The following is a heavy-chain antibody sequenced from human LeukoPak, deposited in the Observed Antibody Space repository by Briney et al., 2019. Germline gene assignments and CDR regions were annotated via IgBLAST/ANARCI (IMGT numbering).Heavy chain of an antibody. Sequence: SQTLSLTCAISGDSVSSNSAAWNWIRQSPSRGLEWLGRTYYRSKWYNDYAVSVKSRITINPDTSKNQFSLQLNSVTPEDTAVYYCARENYYGPGSYYAYYYGMDVWGQGTTVTVSS. CDR1: GDSVSSNSAA. D-gene: IGHD3-10*01. V-gene: IGHV6-1*01. CDR3: ARENYYGPGSYYAYYYGMDV. CDR2: TYYRSKWYN. J-gene: IGHJ6*02.